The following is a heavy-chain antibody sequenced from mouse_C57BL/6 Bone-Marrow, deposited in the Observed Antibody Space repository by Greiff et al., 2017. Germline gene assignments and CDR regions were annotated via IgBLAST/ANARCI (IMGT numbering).Heavy chain of an antibody. CDR2: IDPENGDT. D-gene: IGHD1-1*01. J-gene: IGHJ2*01. Sequence: VQLQQSGAELVRPGASVKLSCTASGFNIKVDYMPWVKQRPEQGLEWIGWIDPENGDTESASKFQGKAPITADTSSNTAYLQLSSLTSEDTAVYYCTNYYGSRCYYDYWGQGTTLTVSS. CDR1: GFNIKVDY. V-gene: IGHV14-4*01. CDR3: TNYYGSRCYYDY.